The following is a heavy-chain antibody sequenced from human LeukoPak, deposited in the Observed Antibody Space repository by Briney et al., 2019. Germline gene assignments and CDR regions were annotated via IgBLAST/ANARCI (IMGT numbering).Heavy chain of an antibody. CDR2: IYYSWHT. CDR1: GGSISISSYY. D-gene: IGHD2-2*01. V-gene: IGHV4-39*01. Sequence: SETLSLTCTVSGGSISISSYYWGWIRQPPGKGLEFIGNIYYSWHTYYNPSLKSRLTISVDTSKNQFSLRLSSLTAADTTVYYCARQRRDCSRAACYPIDFDSWGQGLLVTVSS. J-gene: IGHJ4*02. CDR3: ARQRRDCSRAACYPIDFDS.